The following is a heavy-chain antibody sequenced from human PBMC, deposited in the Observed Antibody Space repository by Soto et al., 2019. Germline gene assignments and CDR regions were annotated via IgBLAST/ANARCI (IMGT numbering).Heavy chain of an antibody. CDR3: ARTLPNRQLFDS. CDR2: IYNSGRY. Sequence: SVTLPLTCTVSGGFIRGWIRQSPDKGLEWIGYIYNSGRYNYNPSLESRLTISIGTSKNQFSLRLASVTAADTAVYYCARTLPNRQLFDSWSQGTLVTVSS. V-gene: IGHV4-59*01. CDR1: GGFIR. J-gene: IGHJ4*02. D-gene: IGHD1-1*01.